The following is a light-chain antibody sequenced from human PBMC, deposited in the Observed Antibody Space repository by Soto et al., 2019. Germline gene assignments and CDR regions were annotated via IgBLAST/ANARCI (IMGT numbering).Light chain of an antibody. CDR2: GAS. J-gene: IGKJ5*01. Sequence: EIVLTQSPGTLSLSPGERATLSCRASQTVSSSLAWYQQKTGQAPRLLISGASTRATGIPDRFSGSGSETDFTLTISSLEPEDFALYYCQQYGSSPITYGQGTRLEIK. CDR1: QTVSSS. CDR3: QQYGSSPIT. V-gene: IGKV3-20*01.